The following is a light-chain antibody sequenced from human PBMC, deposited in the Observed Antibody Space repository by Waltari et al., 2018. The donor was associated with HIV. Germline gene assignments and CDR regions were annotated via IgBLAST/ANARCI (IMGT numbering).Light chain of an antibody. V-gene: IGKV2-28*01. CDR3: MQALQTPRT. CDR1: QSHLHTNGHNY. J-gene: IGKJ1*01. CDR2: MTS. Sequence: EIVMTQSPLSLPVTPGEPASISCRSNQSHLHTNGHNYLDWYFQKPGHSPQVLIYMTSNRASGVPDRFSGTGSGSDFALKISRVEAEDVGIYYCMQALQTPRTFGQGTKVEIK.